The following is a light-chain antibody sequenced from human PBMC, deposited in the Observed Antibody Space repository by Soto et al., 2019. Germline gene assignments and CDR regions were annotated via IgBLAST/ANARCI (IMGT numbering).Light chain of an antibody. CDR1: QPVNSNY. CDR2: AAS. Sequence: PGERATLSCRASQPVNSNYFAWYQQKPGQAPRLLIYAASSRATGIPDRFSGSGSGTDFTLTINRLEPEDFGVYYCQQFGNSPQTFGQGTKVEIK. J-gene: IGKJ1*01. V-gene: IGKV3-20*01. CDR3: QQFGNSPQT.